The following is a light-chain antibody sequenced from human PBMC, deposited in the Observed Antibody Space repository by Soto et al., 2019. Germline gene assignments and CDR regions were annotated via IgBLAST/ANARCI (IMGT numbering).Light chain of an antibody. Sequence: EIVLTQSPATLSLSPGERATLSCRASQSVSSYLAWYQQKPGQAPKLLIYDAYHRATGIPARFSGSGSGTDFTLTISRREPEYCAVYSCQQRSNWPLTFGGGTKVEFK. CDR2: DAY. CDR1: QSVSSY. CDR3: QQRSNWPLT. J-gene: IGKJ4*01. V-gene: IGKV3-11*01.